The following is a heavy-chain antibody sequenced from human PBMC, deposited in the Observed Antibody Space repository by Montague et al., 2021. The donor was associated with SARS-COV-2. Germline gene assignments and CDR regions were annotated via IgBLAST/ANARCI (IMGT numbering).Heavy chain of an antibody. Sequence: TLSLTCTVSGGSISSGGSYYWSWIWQPAGKGLEWIGRIHASGTTYYNPSLKGRVTISVDTSKNQSSLTLSSVTAADTAVYYCARQGRVVPPDYGGYYFDAMDVWGQGTTVTVSS. J-gene: IGHJ6*02. CDR2: IHASGTT. D-gene: IGHD3-16*01. CDR3: ARQGRVVPPDYGGYYFDAMDV. CDR1: GGSISSGGSYY. V-gene: IGHV4-61*02.